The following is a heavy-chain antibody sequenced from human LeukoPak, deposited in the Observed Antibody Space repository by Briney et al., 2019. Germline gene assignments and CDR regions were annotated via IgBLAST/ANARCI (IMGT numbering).Heavy chain of an antibody. CDR3: ASSGSYRFDY. V-gene: IGHV3-48*02. J-gene: IGHJ4*02. CDR1: GFTFSSYS. Sequence: GGSLRLSCAASGFTFSSYSMNWVRLAPGKGLEWVSHITASGTAMFYADSVKGRFTISRDNAKNSLYLQMNSLRDEDTAVYYCASSGSYRFDYWGQGTLVTVSS. D-gene: IGHD1-26*01. CDR2: ITASGTAM.